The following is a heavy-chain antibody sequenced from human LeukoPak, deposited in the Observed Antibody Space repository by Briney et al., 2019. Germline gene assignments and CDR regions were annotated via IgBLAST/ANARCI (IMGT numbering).Heavy chain of an antibody. Sequence: ASVKVPCKASGYTFTGYYMHWVRQAPGQGLEWMGWINPNSGGTNYAQKFQGRVTMTRDTSISTAYMELSRLRSDDTAVYYCARDPNYYDSSGPPDYWGQGTLVTVSS. CDR3: ARDPNYYDSSGPPDY. D-gene: IGHD3-22*01. J-gene: IGHJ4*02. CDR1: GYTFTGYY. V-gene: IGHV1-2*02. CDR2: INPNSGGT.